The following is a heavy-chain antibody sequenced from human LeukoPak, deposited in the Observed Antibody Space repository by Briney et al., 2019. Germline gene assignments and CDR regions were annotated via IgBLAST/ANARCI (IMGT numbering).Heavy chain of an antibody. D-gene: IGHD2-21*02. V-gene: IGHV4-61*02. Sequence: SETLSLTCSVSGGSITSGRYYWTWVRQPAGKGLEWIGRLYTNDNINYNPSLESRVSISVDTSKSQFYLQLTSVTAADTAVYFCARGVVTDDYYMDVWGKGTTVIVSS. CDR2: LYTNDNI. CDR1: GGSITSGRYY. CDR3: ARGVVTDDYYMDV. J-gene: IGHJ6*03.